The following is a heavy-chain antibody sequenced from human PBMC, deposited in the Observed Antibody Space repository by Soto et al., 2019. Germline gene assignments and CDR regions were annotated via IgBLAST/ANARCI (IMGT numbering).Heavy chain of an antibody. CDR2: ISYDGSNK. CDR1: GFTFSSYG. D-gene: IGHD4-17*01. Sequence: GGSLRLSCAASGFTFSSYGMHWVRQAPGKGLEWVAVISYDGSNKYYADSVKGRFTISRDNSKNTLYLQMNSLRAEDTAVYYCANDYGDSPFYYYYGMDVWGQGTTVTVSS. V-gene: IGHV3-30*18. CDR3: ANDYGDSPFYYYYGMDV. J-gene: IGHJ6*02.